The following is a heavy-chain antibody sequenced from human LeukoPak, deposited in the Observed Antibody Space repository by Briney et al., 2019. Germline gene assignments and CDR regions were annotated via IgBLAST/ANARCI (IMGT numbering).Heavy chain of an antibody. CDR3: AGEGCSSTSCYTAGRWFDP. CDR1: GYTFTSYG. J-gene: IGHJ5*02. D-gene: IGHD2-2*02. CDR2: ISAYNGNT. V-gene: IGHV1-18*01. Sequence: ASVKVSCKASGYTFTSYGISWVRQAPGQGLEWMGWISAYNGNTNYAQKLQGRVTMTTDTSTSTAYMELRSLRSDDTAVYYCAGEGCSSTSCYTAGRWFDPWGQGTLVTVSS.